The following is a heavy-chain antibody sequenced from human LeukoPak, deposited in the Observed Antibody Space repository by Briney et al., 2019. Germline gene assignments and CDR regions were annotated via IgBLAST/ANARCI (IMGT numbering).Heavy chain of an antibody. CDR2: IYYSGST. J-gene: IGHJ6*03. V-gene: IGHV4-31*03. CDR3: GRDALVGYFSYYYMDV. CDR1: GGSISSGGYY. Sequence: SETLSLTCTVSGGSISSGGYYWSWIRQHPGKGLEWIGYIYYSGSTYYNPSLKSRVTISVDTSKNQFSLKLSSVTAADTAVYYCGRDALVGYFSYYYMDVWGKGTTVTVSS. D-gene: IGHD2-15*01.